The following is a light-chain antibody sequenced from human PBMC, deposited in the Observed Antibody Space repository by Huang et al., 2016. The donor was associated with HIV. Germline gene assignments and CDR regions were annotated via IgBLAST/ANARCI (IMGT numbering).Light chain of an antibody. J-gene: IGKJ4*01. Sequence: DIVMTKSPLSMPVTPGEPALISCRSSQSLLHSNGFIYLDWYLQKPGQSPQLLIYLGSNRASGVPDMFSGSGSGTYFTLKISRVEAEDVGVYYCMQALETPLTFGGGTKVEIK. CDR3: MQALETPLT. V-gene: IGKV2-28*01. CDR2: LGS. CDR1: QSLLHSNGFIY.